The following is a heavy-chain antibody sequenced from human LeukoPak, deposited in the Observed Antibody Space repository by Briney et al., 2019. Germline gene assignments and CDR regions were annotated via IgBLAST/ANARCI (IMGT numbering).Heavy chain of an antibody. J-gene: IGHJ4*02. V-gene: IGHV4-39*01. CDR3: VSPRGFSYGYFDY. CDR2: IYYSKNT. CDR1: GGSISSSSAY. D-gene: IGHD5-18*01. Sequence: SETLSLTCTVSGGSISSSSAYWDWIRQPPGKGLEWIGSIYYSKNTYYNPSLKSRVTISADTSKNQFSLTLGSVSATDTAVYYCVSPRGFSYGYFDYWGQGTLVTVSS.